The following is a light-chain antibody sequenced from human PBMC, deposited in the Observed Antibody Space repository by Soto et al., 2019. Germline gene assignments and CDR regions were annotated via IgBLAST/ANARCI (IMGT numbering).Light chain of an antibody. V-gene: IGKV3-20*01. Sequence: EIVLTQSPCTLSLSPGQRATLSCRASQSVSNNYLAWYQQKPGQGPRLLIYGASNRATGIPDRFSGSGSGTDFTLTISRLEPEDFAVYYCQQYGSSGTFGQGTKVDIK. CDR3: QQYGSSGT. CDR1: QSVSNNY. CDR2: GAS. J-gene: IGKJ1*01.